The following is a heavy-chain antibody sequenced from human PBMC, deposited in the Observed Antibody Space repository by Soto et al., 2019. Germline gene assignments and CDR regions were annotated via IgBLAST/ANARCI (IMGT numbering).Heavy chain of an antibody. Sequence: GGSLRLSCAASGFTFSSYGMHWVRQAPGKGLEWVAVISYDGSNKYYADSVKGRFTISRGNSKNTLYLQMNSLRAEDTAVYYYAKDSTGGSYYYTYTDVWGKGTTVTVSS. CDR1: GFTFSSYG. CDR3: AKDSTGGSYYYTYTDV. J-gene: IGHJ6*03. CDR2: ISYDGSNK. D-gene: IGHD3-10*01. V-gene: IGHV3-30*18.